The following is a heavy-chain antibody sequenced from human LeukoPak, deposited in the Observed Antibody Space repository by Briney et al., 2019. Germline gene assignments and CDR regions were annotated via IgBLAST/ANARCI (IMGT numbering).Heavy chain of an antibody. D-gene: IGHD2-21*02. V-gene: IGHV4-34*01. CDR2: INHSGST. CDR3: ARGGQAYCGGDCSVPFDY. Sequence: PSETLSLTCAVYGGSFSGYYWSWIRQPPGKGLEWTGEINHSGSTNYNPSLKSRVTISVDTSKNQFSLKLSSVTAADTAVYYCARGGQAYCGGDCSVPFDYWGQGTLVTVSS. J-gene: IGHJ4*02. CDR1: GGSFSGYY.